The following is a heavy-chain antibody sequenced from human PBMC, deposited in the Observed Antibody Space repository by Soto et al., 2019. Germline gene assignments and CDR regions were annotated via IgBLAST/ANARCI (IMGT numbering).Heavy chain of an antibody. D-gene: IGHD6-13*01. J-gene: IGHJ5*02. CDR1: GYTFTSYD. Sequence: QAQLVQSGAEVKKPGASVKVSCKASGYTFTSYDINWVRQATGQGLERSGWMNPNSGNTGYAHKFQGRATMTRNTSISADYMEMSSLKSEDTAVYYSARGLEAAGHNWFDPWGQGTLVTVSS. V-gene: IGHV1-8*01. CDR3: ARGLEAAGHNWFDP. CDR2: MNPNSGNT.